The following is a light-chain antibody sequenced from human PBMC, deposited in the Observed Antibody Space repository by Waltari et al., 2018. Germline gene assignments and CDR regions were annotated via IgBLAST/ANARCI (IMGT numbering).Light chain of an antibody. J-gene: IGLJ2*01. CDR3: CSYAGGNTLI. Sequence: QSALTLPASVSGPPGQSITISCTGSSSNVGSYKLVSWYQQHPDKAPKLIIFEDNKRPSGVSNRFSGSKSGNTASLTISGLQAEDEADYHCCSYAGGNTLIFGGGTKLTVL. V-gene: IGLV2-23*01. CDR2: EDN. CDR1: SSNVGSYKL.